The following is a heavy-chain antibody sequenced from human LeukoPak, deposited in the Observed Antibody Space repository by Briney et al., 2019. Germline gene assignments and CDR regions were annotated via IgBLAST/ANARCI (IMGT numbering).Heavy chain of an antibody. D-gene: IGHD3-22*01. CDR2: IYTSGST. J-gene: IGHJ6*03. Sequence: SQTLSLTCTVSGVSISSGSYYWSWIRQPAGKGLKCIGRIYTSGSTNYNPSLKSRVTISVDGSKNQFSLTLTSVTAADTAVYYCATTSGYRNYYFYYIDVWGKGTTVTVSS. CDR1: GVSISSGSYY. CDR3: ATTSGYRNYYFYYIDV. V-gene: IGHV4-61*02.